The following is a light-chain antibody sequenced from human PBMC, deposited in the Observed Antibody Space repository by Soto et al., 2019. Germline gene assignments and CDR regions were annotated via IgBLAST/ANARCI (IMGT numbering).Light chain of an antibody. CDR3: QHQGT. V-gene: IGKV1-5*03. Sequence: DFQMTHSPSTQSASVGDRFTITCRASQRISSWSAWCQQEPGKAPKLLIYKASSLESGVPSRFSGSGSGTEFTLTICSLQPDDFGTYHCQHQGTFCEGAKVDI. CDR1: QRISSW. J-gene: IGKJ4*01. CDR2: KAS.